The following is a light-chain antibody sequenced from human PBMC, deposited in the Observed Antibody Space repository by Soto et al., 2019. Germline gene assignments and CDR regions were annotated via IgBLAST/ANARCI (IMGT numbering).Light chain of an antibody. Sequence: QSALTQPASVSGSPGQSITLSCTGTSSDIGGYDYVSWYQRHPGKAPKLIIYDVNNRPSGVSHRFSGSKSGTTASLTISGLQAEDEAEYYCSSYASGSAHVVFGGGTELTVL. CDR1: SSDIGGYDY. J-gene: IGLJ2*01. V-gene: IGLV2-14*01. CDR2: DVN. CDR3: SSYASGSAHVV.